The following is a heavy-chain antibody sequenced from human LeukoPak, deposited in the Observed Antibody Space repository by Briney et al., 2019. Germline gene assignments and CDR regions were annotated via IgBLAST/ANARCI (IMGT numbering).Heavy chain of an antibody. V-gene: IGHV4-31*03. D-gene: IGHD3-10*01. Sequence: PSEALSLTCTVSGGSISSGGYYWSWIRQHPGKGLEWIGYIYYSGSTYYNPSLKSRVTISVDTSKNQFSLKLSSVTAADTAVYYCARVGSIDYYGSGSWGLGNWFDPWGQGTLSPSPQ. J-gene: IGHJ5*02. CDR1: GGSISSGGYY. CDR3: ARVGSIDYYGSGSWGLGNWFDP. CDR2: IYYSGST.